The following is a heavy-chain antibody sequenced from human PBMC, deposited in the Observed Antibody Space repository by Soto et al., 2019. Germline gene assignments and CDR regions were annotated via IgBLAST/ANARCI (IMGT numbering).Heavy chain of an antibody. V-gene: IGHV4-30-2*06. Sequence: WTWIRQSPGKGLELIGYTYQSGSAYYHPSLKSRVTISVDRSKNQFSLNLTSVTAADTAVYYCARDYYGMDVWGQGTTVTVSS. CDR3: ARDYYGMDV. J-gene: IGHJ6*02. CDR2: TYQSGSA.